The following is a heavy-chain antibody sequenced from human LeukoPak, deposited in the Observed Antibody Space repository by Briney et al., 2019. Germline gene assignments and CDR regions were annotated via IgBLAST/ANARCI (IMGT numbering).Heavy chain of an antibody. J-gene: IGHJ3*02. CDR1: GYTFTSYG. V-gene: IGHV1-69*13. Sequence: ASVKVSCKASGYTFTSYGISWVRQAPGQGLEWMGGIIPIFGTANYAQKFQGRVTITADESTSTAYMELSSLRSEDTAVYYCASQYSGYDYVYAFDIWGQGTMVTVSS. D-gene: IGHD5-12*01. CDR3: ASQYSGYDYVYAFDI. CDR2: IIPIFGTA.